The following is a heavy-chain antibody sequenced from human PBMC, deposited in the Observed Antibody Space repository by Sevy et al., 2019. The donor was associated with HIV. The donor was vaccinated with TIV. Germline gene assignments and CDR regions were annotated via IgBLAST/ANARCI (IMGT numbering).Heavy chain of an antibody. CDR2: IYYSGST. Sequence: SETLSLTCTVSGGSVSSGSYYWSWIRQPPGKGLEWIGYIYYSGSTNYNPSLKSPVTISVDTSKNQFSLKLSSVTAADTAVYYCAIEGDYDCRSGYSLYYYYYGMAVWGQGTTVTVSS. J-gene: IGHJ6*02. D-gene: IGHD3-3*01. CDR3: AIEGDYDCRSGYSLYYYYYGMAV. CDR1: GGSVSSGSYY. V-gene: IGHV4-61*01.